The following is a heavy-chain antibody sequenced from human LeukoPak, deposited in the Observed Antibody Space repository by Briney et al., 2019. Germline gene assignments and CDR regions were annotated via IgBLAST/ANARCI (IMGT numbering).Heavy chain of an antibody. D-gene: IGHD6-19*01. V-gene: IGHV3-33*01. CDR1: GFTFSSYG. CDR2: IWYDGSNK. J-gene: IGHJ4*02. CDR3: ARDHSSGWCSDYFDY. Sequence: GGSLRLSCAASGFTFSSYGMHWVRQAPGKGLEWVAVIWYDGSNKYYADSVKGRFTISRDNSKNTLYLQMNSLRAEDTAVYYCARDHSSGWCSDYFDYWGQGTLVTVPS.